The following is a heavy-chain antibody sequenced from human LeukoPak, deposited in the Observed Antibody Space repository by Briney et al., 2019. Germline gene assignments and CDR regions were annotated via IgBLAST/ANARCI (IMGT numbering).Heavy chain of an antibody. J-gene: IGHJ6*02. Sequence: PGGSLRLSCAASGFTFSSYWMSWVRQAPGKGLEWVANINQDGSEKYYVDSVKGRFTISRDNAKNSLYLQMNSLRAEDTAVYYCARCGYGYYYYGMDVWGQGTTVTVSS. D-gene: IGHD5-18*01. CDR2: INQDGSEK. V-gene: IGHV3-7*01. CDR1: GFTFSSYW. CDR3: ARCGYGYYYYGMDV.